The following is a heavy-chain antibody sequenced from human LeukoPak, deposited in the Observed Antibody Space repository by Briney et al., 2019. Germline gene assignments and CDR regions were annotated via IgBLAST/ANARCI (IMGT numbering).Heavy chain of an antibody. Sequence: GGSPRLSCAASGFTFSSYGMHWVRQAPGKGLEWVAVIWYDGSNKYYADSVKGRFTISRDNSKNTLYLQMNSLRAEDTAVYYCARESGEDYGSGSFDYWGQGTRVTVSS. J-gene: IGHJ4*02. D-gene: IGHD3-10*01. V-gene: IGHV3-33*01. CDR1: GFTFSSYG. CDR3: ARESGEDYGSGSFDY. CDR2: IWYDGSNK.